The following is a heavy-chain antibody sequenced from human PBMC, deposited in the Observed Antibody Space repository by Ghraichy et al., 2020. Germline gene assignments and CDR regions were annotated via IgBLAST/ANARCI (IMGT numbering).Heavy chain of an antibody. J-gene: IGHJ5*02. D-gene: IGHD3-10*01. CDR3: AIYRDHGSGMNWFAP. CDR1: GFTFSNYA. CDR2: INGNGANT. V-gene: IGHV3-23*01. Sequence: GGSLRLSCAASGFTFSNYAMTWVRQAPGKGLEWVSAINGNGANTYYADSVRGRFTISRDNSKHTLYLQMNSLRAEDTAVYYCAIYRDHGSGMNWFAPCGHGTLLTVSS.